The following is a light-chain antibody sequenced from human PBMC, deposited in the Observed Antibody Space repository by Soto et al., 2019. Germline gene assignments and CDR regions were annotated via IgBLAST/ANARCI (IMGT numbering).Light chain of an antibody. CDR1: QSIDNNY. V-gene: IGKV3-20*01. CDR2: GAS. CDR3: QQYNNWPRT. J-gene: IGKJ1*01. Sequence: EIVLTHSPGTLSLSPGERATLSCRASQSIDNNYLAWYQQKPGQAPRLVIYGASTRATDIPDRFSASGSGTDFTLTISRLEPEDFAVYYCQQYNNWPRTFGQGTKVDIK.